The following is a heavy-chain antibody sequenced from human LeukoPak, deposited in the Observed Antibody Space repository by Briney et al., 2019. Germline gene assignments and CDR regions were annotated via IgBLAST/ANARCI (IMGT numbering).Heavy chain of an antibody. V-gene: IGHV4-4*07. CDR3: ARDSPPAYCSGGSCYFDY. CDR2: IYTSGST. CDR1: GGSISSYY. D-gene: IGHD2-15*01. Sequence: SETLSLTCTVSGGSISSYYWSWIRQPAGKGLEWIGRIYTSGSTNYNPSLKSRVTMSVDTSKNQFSLKLSSVTAADTAVYYCARDSPPAYCSGGSCYFDYWGQGTLVTVSS. J-gene: IGHJ4*02.